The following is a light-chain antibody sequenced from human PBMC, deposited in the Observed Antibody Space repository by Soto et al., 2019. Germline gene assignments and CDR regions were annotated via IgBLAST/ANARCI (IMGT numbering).Light chain of an antibody. CDR3: QTWGTGTVV. CDR1: SGHSSYA. V-gene: IGLV4-69*01. J-gene: IGLJ2*01. CDR2: LNSDGSH. Sequence: QPVLTQSPSASASLGASVKLTCTLGSGHSSYAIAWHQQQPEKGPRYLMKLNSDGSHSKGDGIPDRFSGSSSGAERYLTISSLQSEDEADYYCQTWGTGTVVFGGGTKVTVL.